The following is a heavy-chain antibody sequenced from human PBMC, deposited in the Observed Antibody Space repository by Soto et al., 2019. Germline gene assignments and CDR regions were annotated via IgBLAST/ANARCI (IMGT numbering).Heavy chain of an antibody. D-gene: IGHD2-21*02. CDR3: ARDRGYGGDCYSFYYYYGMDV. CDR2: ISSSSSTI. J-gene: IGHJ6*02. CDR1: GFTFSSYS. V-gene: IGHV3-48*02. Sequence: EVQLVESGGGLVQPGGSLRLSCAASGFTFSSYSMNWVRQAPGKGLEWVSYISSSSSTIYYADSVKGRFTISRDNAKNSLYLQMNSLRDEYTAVYYCARDRGYGGDCYSFYYYYGMDVWGQGTTVTVSS.